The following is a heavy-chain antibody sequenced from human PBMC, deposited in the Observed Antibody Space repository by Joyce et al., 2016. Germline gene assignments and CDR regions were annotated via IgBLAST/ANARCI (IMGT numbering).Heavy chain of an antibody. CDR3: VRDAPPTI. V-gene: IGHV3-13*01. Sequence: EVQLVESGGGLVQPGGSLGLSCAASGFTFSDYDMHWVRQATGKGLEWVSGIGTAGATYSLGSVKGRFIISRDNANNSLYLQMNSLRAEDTAVYYCVRDAPPTIWSQGTLVTVSS. CDR1: GFTFSDYD. D-gene: IGHD5-12*01. CDR2: IGTAGAT. J-gene: IGHJ4*02.